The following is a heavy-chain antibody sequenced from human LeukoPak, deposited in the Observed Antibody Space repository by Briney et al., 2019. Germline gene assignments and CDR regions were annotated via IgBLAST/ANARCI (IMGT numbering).Heavy chain of an antibody. D-gene: IGHD1-26*01. J-gene: IGHJ4*02. CDR1: GFTFSSYA. CDR3: ARESSGSYYRGGFDY. CDR2: ISRGSDHI. V-gene: IGHV3-21*01. Sequence: PGGSLRLSCAASGFTFSSYAMNWVRQAPGKGLEWVSSISRGSDHIFYADSMKGRFTISRDNAKNSLYLQMNSLRAEDTAVYYCARESSGSYYRGGFDYWGQGTLVTVSS.